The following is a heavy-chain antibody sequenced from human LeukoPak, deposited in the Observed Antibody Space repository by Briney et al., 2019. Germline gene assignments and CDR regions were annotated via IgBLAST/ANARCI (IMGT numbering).Heavy chain of an antibody. V-gene: IGHV1-3*01. CDR2: INAGNGNT. J-gene: IGHJ4*02. Sequence: GASVKVSCKASGYSFTSNAMHWVRQAPGQRLEWMGWINAGNGNTKYSQKFQGRVTITRDTSASTAYMELSSLRSEDTAVYYCARSAPCSTSCRPFDYWGQGTLVTVSS. CDR1: GYSFTSNA. D-gene: IGHD2-2*01. CDR3: ARSAPCSTSCRPFDY.